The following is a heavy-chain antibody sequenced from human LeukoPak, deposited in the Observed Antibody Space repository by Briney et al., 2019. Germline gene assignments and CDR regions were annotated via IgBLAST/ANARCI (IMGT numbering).Heavy chain of an antibody. V-gene: IGHV3-7*01. CDR1: GFTFSSYW. Sequence: GGPLRLSCAASGFTFSSYWMSWVRQAPGKGLEWVANIKQDGSEKYYVDSVKGRFTISRDNAKNSLYLQMNSLRAEDTAVYYCARRGYSGYDSSFDIWGQGTMVTVSS. CDR3: ARRGYSGYDSSFDI. J-gene: IGHJ3*02. D-gene: IGHD5-12*01. CDR2: IKQDGSEK.